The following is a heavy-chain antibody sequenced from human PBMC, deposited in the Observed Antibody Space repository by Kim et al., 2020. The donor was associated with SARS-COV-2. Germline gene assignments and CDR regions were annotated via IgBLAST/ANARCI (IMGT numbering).Heavy chain of an antibody. CDR1: GYTFTGYY. Sequence: ASVKVSCKASGYTFTGYYMHWVRQAPGQGLEWMGRINPNSGGTNYAQKFQGRVTMTRDTSISTAYMELSRLRSDDTAVYYCARPYSGSYRNDAFDIWGQGTMVTVSS. V-gene: IGHV1-2*06. J-gene: IGHJ3*02. CDR2: INPNSGGT. D-gene: IGHD1-26*01. CDR3: ARPYSGSYRNDAFDI.